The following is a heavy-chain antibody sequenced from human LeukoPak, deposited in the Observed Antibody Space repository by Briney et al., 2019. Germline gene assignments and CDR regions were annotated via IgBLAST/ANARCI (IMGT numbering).Heavy chain of an antibody. Sequence: ASVKVSCKASGYTFTSYGISWVRQAPGQGLEWMGWISAYNGNTNYAQKLQGRVTMTTDTSTSTAYMELRSLRSDDTAVYYCARDQRGYCGSGSYYNDPDAFDIWGQGTMVTVSS. D-gene: IGHD3-10*01. J-gene: IGHJ3*02. CDR3: ARDQRGYCGSGSYYNDPDAFDI. V-gene: IGHV1-18*01. CDR2: ISAYNGNT. CDR1: GYTFTSYG.